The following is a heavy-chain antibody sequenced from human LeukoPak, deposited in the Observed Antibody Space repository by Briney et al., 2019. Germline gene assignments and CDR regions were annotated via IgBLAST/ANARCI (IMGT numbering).Heavy chain of an antibody. CDR1: GFRFSTYW. V-gene: IGHV3-23*01. CDR2: ISGSGGST. Sequence: GGSLRLSCAASGFRFSTYWMSWVRQAPGKGLEWVSAISGSGGSTYYADSVKGRFTISRDNSKNTLYLQMNSLRAEDTAVYYCAKGARVGPHYFDYWGQGTLVTVSS. D-gene: IGHD2-2*01. CDR3: AKGARVGPHYFDY. J-gene: IGHJ4*02.